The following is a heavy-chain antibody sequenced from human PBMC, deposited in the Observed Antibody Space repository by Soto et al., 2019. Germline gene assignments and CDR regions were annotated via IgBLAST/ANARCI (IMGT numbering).Heavy chain of an antibody. D-gene: IGHD5-18*01. CDR1: GYTFTSYD. J-gene: IGHJ4*02. Sequence: QVQLVQSGAEVKKPGASVKVSCRASGYTFTSYDINWVRQATGQGLEWMGWMNPNSGNTGYAQKFQGRVTMTRTTSISTAYMELSNLRSEDTAVYYCALNGLLHLWGFDYWAQGTLVTFAS. CDR3: ALNGLLHLWGFDY. V-gene: IGHV1-8*01. CDR2: MNPNSGNT.